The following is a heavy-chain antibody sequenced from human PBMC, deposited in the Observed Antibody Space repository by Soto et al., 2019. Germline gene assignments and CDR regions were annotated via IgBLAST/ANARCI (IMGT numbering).Heavy chain of an antibody. J-gene: IGHJ4*02. Sequence: HPGGSLRLSCTASGFTFSSYWMSWVRQAPGKGLEWVANIKQDGSEKYYVDSVKGRFTISRDNAKNSLYLQMNSLRAEDTAVYYCARDQYYYDSSGYSLMPFDYWGQGTLVTVS. CDR2: IKQDGSEK. V-gene: IGHV3-7*01. CDR3: ARDQYYYDSSGYSLMPFDY. CDR1: GFTFSSYW. D-gene: IGHD3-22*01.